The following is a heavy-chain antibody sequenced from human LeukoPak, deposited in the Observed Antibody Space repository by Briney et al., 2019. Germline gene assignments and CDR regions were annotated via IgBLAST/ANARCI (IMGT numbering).Heavy chain of an antibody. J-gene: IGHJ4*02. V-gene: IGHV4-4*02. Sequence: SGTLSLTCAVSGGSISSSNWWSWVRQPPGKGLEWIGYIYYSGSTNYNPSLKSRVTISVDTSKNQFSLKLSSVTAADTAVYYCARTTPNWGIFDYWGQGTLVTVSS. CDR1: GGSISSSNW. CDR3: ARTTPNWGIFDY. D-gene: IGHD7-27*01. CDR2: IYYSGST.